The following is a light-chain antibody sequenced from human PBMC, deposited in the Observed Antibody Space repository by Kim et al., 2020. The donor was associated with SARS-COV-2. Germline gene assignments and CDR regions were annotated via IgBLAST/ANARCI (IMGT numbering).Light chain of an antibody. Sequence: QDAHHTCRGNTNYGGNEGVVWLRHLQGHHPQVLSYRNNHRPTVISERLSASRAGNTASLTITGLQPEDEADYHCSAWDKSLSAWVFGGWTQLTVL. V-gene: IGLV10-54*01. CDR3: SAWDKSLSAWV. CDR2: RNN. CDR1: TNYGGNEG. J-gene: IGLJ3*02.